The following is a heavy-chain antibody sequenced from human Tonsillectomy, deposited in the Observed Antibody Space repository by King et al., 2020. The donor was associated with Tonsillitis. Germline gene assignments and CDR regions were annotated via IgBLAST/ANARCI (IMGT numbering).Heavy chain of an antibody. Sequence: VQLVESGGGLVQPGGSLRLSCAASGFTFSTSAMSWVRQSPGEGLEWVSAISGSGVSSYYADSVNGRFTISRDISKNTLYLQMNSLRADDTAVYYCARNGYFYHSSGFYYIDYFDSWGQGTLLTVSS. V-gene: IGHV3-23*04. CDR3: ARNGYFYHSSGFYYIDYFDS. D-gene: IGHD3-22*01. CDR1: GFTFSTSA. CDR2: ISGSGVSS. J-gene: IGHJ4*02.